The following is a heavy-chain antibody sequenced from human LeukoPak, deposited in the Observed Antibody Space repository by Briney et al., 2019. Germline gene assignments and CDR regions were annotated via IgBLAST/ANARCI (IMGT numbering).Heavy chain of an antibody. Sequence: GGSLRLSCAASGFTFSSYAMSWVRQSPGKGLEWVSAISGSGGSTYYADSVKGRFTISRDNSKNTLYLQMNSLRAEDTAVYYCAKPNYGDYVSVPFDYWGQGTLVTVSS. J-gene: IGHJ4*02. CDR2: ISGSGGST. CDR3: AKPNYGDYVSVPFDY. V-gene: IGHV3-23*01. D-gene: IGHD4-17*01. CDR1: GFTFSSYA.